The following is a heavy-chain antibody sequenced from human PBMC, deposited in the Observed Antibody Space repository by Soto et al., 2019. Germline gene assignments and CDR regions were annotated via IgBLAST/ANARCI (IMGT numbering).Heavy chain of an antibody. J-gene: IGHJ4*02. Sequence: GESLKISCAASGFTFSSYWMSWVRQAPGKGLEWVANIKQDGSEKYYVDSVKGRFTISRDNAKNSLYLQMNSLRAEDTAVYYCARGPITYYYDSSGYYYWGQGTLVTVSS. V-gene: IGHV3-7*01. CDR3: ARGPITYYYDSSGYYY. CDR1: GFTFSSYW. D-gene: IGHD3-22*01. CDR2: IKQDGSEK.